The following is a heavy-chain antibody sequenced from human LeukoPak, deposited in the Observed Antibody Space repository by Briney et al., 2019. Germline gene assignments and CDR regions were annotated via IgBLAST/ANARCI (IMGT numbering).Heavy chain of an antibody. J-gene: IGHJ3*02. CDR3: VRGYNSFDI. CDR1: GFILSDHY. D-gene: IGHD2/OR15-2a*01. CDR2: SGNKGTQYTT. Sequence: GGSLRLSCAASGFILSDHYMDWVRQAAARGLVWIARSGNKGTQYTTVYAASVRGRFTISRDDSKSSLYLQMDSLKTEDTAVYYCVRGYNSFDIWGQGTMLTVSS. V-gene: IGHV3-72*01.